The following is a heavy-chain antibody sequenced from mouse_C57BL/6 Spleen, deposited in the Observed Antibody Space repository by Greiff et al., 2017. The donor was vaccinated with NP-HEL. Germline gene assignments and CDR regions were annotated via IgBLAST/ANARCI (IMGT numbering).Heavy chain of an antibody. D-gene: IGHD1-1*01. V-gene: IGHV14-4*01. CDR1: GFNIKDDY. CDR3: SFYGSSSRYFDV. CDR2: IDPENGDT. J-gene: IGHJ1*03. Sequence: EVQLQQSGAELVRPGASVKLSCTASGFNIKDDYMHWVKQRPEQGLEWIGWIDPENGDTEYASKFQGKATITADTSSNTAYLQLSSLTSEDTAVYYRSFYGSSSRYFDVWGTGTTVTVSS.